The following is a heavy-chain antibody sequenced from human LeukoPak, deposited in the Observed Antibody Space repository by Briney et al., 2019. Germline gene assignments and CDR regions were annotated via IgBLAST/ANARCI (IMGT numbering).Heavy chain of an antibody. CDR2: ISSSGSTI. J-gene: IGHJ6*03. Sequence: PGGSLRLSCAASEFSFGSYAMNWVREAPGKGLEWVSYISSSGSTIYYADSVKGRFTISRDNAKNSLYLQMNSLRAEDTAVYYCARGRGSVVPAAMSYYYYYMDVWGKGTTVTVSS. CDR3: ARGRGSVVPAAMSYYYYYMDV. D-gene: IGHD2-2*01. CDR1: EFSFGSYA. V-gene: IGHV3-48*03.